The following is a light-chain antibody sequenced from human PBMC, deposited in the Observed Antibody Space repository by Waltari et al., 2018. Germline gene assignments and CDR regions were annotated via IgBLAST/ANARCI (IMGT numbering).Light chain of an antibody. J-gene: IGLJ2*01. Sequence: QSVLTQPPSASETPGQRVTISCSGSNSHIGSNNVNWYQQFPGTAPKLLIYRNNQRPSGVPDRFSASKSGTSASLAISGLQSEDEADYYCAAWDDSLNCVLFGGGTKLTVL. CDR1: NSHIGSNN. V-gene: IGLV1-44*01. CDR3: AAWDDSLNCVL. CDR2: RNN.